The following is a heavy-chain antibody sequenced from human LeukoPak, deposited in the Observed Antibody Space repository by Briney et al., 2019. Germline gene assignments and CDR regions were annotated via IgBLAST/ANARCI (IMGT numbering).Heavy chain of an antibody. Sequence: ASVKVSCKASGYTFTSYGISWVRQAPGQGLEWMGWISPYNGDTNYTEKLQGRVTMTIDTVTSSAFVELRSLKSDDTAVYFCARENQFFDWSFDFWGQGTVVTVSS. CDR1: GYTFTSYG. CDR2: ISPYNGDT. V-gene: IGHV1-18*01. D-gene: IGHD3/OR15-3a*01. CDR3: ARENQFFDWSFDF. J-gene: IGHJ4*02.